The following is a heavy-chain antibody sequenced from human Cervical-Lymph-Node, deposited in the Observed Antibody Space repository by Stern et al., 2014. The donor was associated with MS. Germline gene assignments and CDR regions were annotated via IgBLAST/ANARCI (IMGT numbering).Heavy chain of an antibody. Sequence: QITLKESGPALVKPKQTLTLTCTFSGFSLSTNGMCVSWIRQPPGKALEWLARIDWDDDKYYSTSLKTRLTISKDTSKNQEVLTMTNMDPVDTATYYCARIPAPYYDRGDYYFHYWGQGPLVPVSS. D-gene: IGHD3-22*01. CDR1: GFSLSTNGMC. CDR3: ARIPAPYYDRGDYYFHY. CDR2: IDWDDDK. V-gene: IGHV2-70*15. J-gene: IGHJ4*02.